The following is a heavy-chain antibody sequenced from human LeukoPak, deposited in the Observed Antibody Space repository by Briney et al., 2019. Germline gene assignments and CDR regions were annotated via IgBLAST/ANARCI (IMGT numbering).Heavy chain of an antibody. CDR1: GGSISSYY. D-gene: IGHD2-2*01. Sequence: PSETLSLTCTVSGGSISSYYWGWIRQPPGKGLEWIGSIYYSGSAYFTPSLKSRVTISVDTSKNQFSLKLSSVTAADTAVYYCASGRAVVVPTPIALFDPWGQGTLVTVSS. J-gene: IGHJ5*02. V-gene: IGHV4-39*01. CDR3: ASGRAVVVPTPIALFDP. CDR2: IYYSGSA.